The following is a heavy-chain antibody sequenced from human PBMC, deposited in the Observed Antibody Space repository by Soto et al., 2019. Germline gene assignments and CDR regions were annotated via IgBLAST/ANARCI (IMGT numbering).Heavy chain of an antibody. J-gene: IGHJ4*02. CDR2: MSGSGRST. CDR1: GFTFSSYA. V-gene: IGHV3-23*01. D-gene: IGHD3-3*01. CDR3: ARDFKEYDFWSGYYTSFDY. Sequence: VQLLESGGGLVQPGGSLRLSCEASGFTFSSYAMGWVRQAPGKGLEWVSVMSGSGRSTYNADSVEGRFTISRDNSKNTLYLQMNSLTAEDTAVYYCARDFKEYDFWSGYYTSFDYWGQGTLVTVSS.